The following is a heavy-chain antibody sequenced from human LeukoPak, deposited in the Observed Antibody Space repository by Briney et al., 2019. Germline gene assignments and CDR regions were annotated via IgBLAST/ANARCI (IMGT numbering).Heavy chain of an antibody. CDR1: GYTFTSYD. V-gene: IGHV1-8*01. CDR3: ARGRQQWLAYAFDI. Sequence: ASVKVSCKASGYTFTSYDINWVRQATGQGLEWMGWMNPNSGNTGYAQKFQGRVTMTRNTSISTAYMVLSSLRSEDTAVYYCARGRQQWLAYAFDIWGQGTMVTVSS. D-gene: IGHD6-19*01. J-gene: IGHJ3*02. CDR2: MNPNSGNT.